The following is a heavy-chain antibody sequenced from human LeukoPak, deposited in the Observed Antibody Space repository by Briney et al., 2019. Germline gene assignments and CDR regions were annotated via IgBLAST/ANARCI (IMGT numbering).Heavy chain of an antibody. CDR2: IKQDGSEK. V-gene: IGHV3-7*01. CDR1: GIIFSNYW. CDR3: ARVSSGYYYISRLGAFDI. Sequence: GGSLRLSCAASGIIFSNYWMSWVRQAPGKGLEWVANIKQDGSEKYYVDSVKGRFTISRDNAKNSLYLQMNSLRAEDTAVYYCARVSSGYYYISRLGAFDIWGQGTMVTVSS. D-gene: IGHD3-22*01. J-gene: IGHJ3*02.